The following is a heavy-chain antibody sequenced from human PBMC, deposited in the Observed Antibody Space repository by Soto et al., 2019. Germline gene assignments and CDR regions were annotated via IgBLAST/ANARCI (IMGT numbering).Heavy chain of an antibody. V-gene: IGHV3-64D*06. CDR2: ISSNGGST. Sequence: PGGSLRLSCSASGFTFSSYTMHWVRQAPGKGLEYVSAISSNGGSTHFADSVKGRFTISRDNSKNTLYLQMSNLRIEDTAVYYCVKDLSPMVRGLIISSWGQGTLVTVSS. D-gene: IGHD3-10*01. J-gene: IGHJ5*02. CDR3: VKDLSPMVRGLIISS. CDR1: GFTFSSYT.